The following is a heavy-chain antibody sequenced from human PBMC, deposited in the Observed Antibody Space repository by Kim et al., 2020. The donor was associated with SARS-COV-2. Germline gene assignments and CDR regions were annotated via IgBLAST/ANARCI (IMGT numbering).Heavy chain of an antibody. J-gene: IGHJ3*02. CDR2: GSST. Sequence: GSSTSYADSVKGRFTISRDNAKNTLYLQMNSLRAEDTAVYYCVWEDAFDIWGQGTMVTVSS. D-gene: IGHD1-26*01. V-gene: IGHV3-74*01. CDR3: VWEDAFDI.